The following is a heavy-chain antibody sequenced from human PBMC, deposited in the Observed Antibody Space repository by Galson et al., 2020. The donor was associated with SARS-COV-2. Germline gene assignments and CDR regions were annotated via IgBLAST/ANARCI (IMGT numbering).Heavy chain of an antibody. CDR1: VGSISSGDYY. J-gene: IGHJ4*02. CDR2: INSSGST. V-gene: IGHV4-30-4*01. Sequence: ASETLSLTCTVSVGSISSGDYYWSWIRQPPGTGLEWIGYINSSGSTYYNPSLKSRVSMSVDTSKNQFSLEVNSVTAADTAVYYCARGGGPNFFGSGSFLIWGQGTLVTVSS. CDR3: ARGGGPNFFGSGSFLI. D-gene: IGHD3-10*01.